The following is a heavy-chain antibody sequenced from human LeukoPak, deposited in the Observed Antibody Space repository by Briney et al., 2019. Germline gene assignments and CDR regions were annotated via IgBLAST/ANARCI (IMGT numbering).Heavy chain of an antibody. Sequence: SVKVSCKASGGTFSSNAISWVRQAPGQGLEWMGRIIPILGIANYAQKFQGRVTITADKSTSTAYMELSSLRSEDTAVYYCAREGTLAAYYYGMDVWGQGTTVTVSS. D-gene: IGHD6-6*01. CDR2: IIPILGIA. J-gene: IGHJ6*02. CDR3: AREGTLAAYYYGMDV. CDR1: GGTFSSNA. V-gene: IGHV1-69*04.